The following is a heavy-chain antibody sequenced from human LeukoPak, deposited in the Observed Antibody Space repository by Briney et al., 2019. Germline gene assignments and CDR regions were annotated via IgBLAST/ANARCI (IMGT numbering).Heavy chain of an antibody. V-gene: IGHV4-4*07. CDR3: ARALTDYSNYYYYGMDV. J-gene: IGHJ6*02. CDR1: GGSISSYY. CDR2: IYTSGST. Sequence: SETLSLNCTVSGGSISSYYWSWIRQPAGKGLEWIGRIYTSGSTNYNPSLKSRVTMSVDTSKNQFSLKLSSVTAADTAVYYCARALTDYSNYYYYGMDVWGQGTTVTVSS. D-gene: IGHD4-4*01.